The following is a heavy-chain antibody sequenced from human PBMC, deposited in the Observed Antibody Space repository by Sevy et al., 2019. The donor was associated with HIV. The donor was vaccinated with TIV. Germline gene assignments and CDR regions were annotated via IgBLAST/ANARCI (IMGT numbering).Heavy chain of an antibody. Sequence: GGSLILSCAAAGFTFSRYGMHWARQAPGKGLEWVAVISSDGSDKEYAESVKGRFTVSRDNSKDTVYLQMNSLRLGDTAIYYCANSRGRYEGSSWLYYYYLMDVWGQGTTVTVSS. D-gene: IGHD6-13*01. V-gene: IGHV3-30*18. J-gene: IGHJ6*02. CDR2: ISSDGSDK. CDR1: GFTFSRYG. CDR3: ANSRGRYEGSSWLYYYYLMDV.